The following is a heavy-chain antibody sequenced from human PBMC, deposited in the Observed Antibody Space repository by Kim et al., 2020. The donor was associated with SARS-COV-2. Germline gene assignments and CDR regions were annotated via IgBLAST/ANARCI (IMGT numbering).Heavy chain of an antibody. D-gene: IGHD4-17*01. Sequence: GGSLRLSCAISGLTFRGYWMSWVRQAPGKRLEWVANIKQDGSERNYVDSVKGRFTISRDNDENSLYLQMNSLRDEDTAVYYCARDLTVSTRGFDYWGQGTLGTVSS. CDR3: ARDLTVSTRGFDY. CDR2: IKQDGSER. J-gene: IGHJ4*02. V-gene: IGHV3-7*05. CDR1: GLTFRGYW.